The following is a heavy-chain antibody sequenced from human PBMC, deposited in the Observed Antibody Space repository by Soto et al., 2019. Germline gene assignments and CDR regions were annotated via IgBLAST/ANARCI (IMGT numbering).Heavy chain of an antibody. D-gene: IGHD1-26*01. V-gene: IGHV3-9*01. Sequence: QPGGSLRLSCAASGLTFDDYAMHWVRQAPGRGLEWVSGISWNSERIGYADSVEGRFTVSRDNAEKSLYLQMNSLRADDTAFYYCVSSRSYDRQFDYWGQGTLVTVSS. CDR1: GLTFDDYA. CDR2: ISWNSERI. J-gene: IGHJ4*02. CDR3: VSSRSYDRQFDY.